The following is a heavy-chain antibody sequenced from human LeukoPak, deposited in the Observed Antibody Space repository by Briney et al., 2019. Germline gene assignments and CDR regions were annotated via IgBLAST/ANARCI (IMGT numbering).Heavy chain of an antibody. V-gene: IGHV3-9*01. CDR2: ISWNSGSI. CDR1: GFIFDDYA. Sequence: GGSLRLSCAASGFIFDDYAMHWVRQAPGKGLEWVSGISWNSGSIGYSDSVKGRFTISRDNAKNSLYLQMNSLRAEDTAFYYCARGPRSIAVAGYYYYYYYGMDVWGQGTTVTVSS. J-gene: IGHJ6*02. CDR3: ARGPRSIAVAGYYYYYYYGMDV. D-gene: IGHD6-19*01.